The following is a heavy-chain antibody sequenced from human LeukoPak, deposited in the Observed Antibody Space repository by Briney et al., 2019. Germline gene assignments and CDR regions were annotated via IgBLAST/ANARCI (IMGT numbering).Heavy chain of an antibody. V-gene: IGHV1-69*13. CDR3: AREGHQLLLPASNWFDP. J-gene: IGHJ5*02. D-gene: IGHD2-2*01. CDR2: IIPILGTA. CDR1: GYTFTSYG. Sequence: SVKVSCKASGYTFTSYGISWVRQAPGQGLEWMGGIIPILGTANYAQKFQGRVTITADESTSTAYMELSSLRSEDTAVYYCAREGHQLLLPASNWFDPWGQGTLVTVSS.